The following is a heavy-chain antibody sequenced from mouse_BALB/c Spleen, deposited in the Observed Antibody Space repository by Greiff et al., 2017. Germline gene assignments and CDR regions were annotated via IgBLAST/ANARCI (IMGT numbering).Heavy chain of an antibody. CDR2: IWSGGST. D-gene: IGHD1-1*01. CDR3: ARNAYGSRYWYFDV. Sequence: VQLQQSGPGLVQPSQSLSITCTVSGFSLTSYGVHWVRQSPGKGLEWLGVIWSGGSTDYNAAFISRLSISKDNSKSQVFFKMNSLQANDTAIYYCARNAYGSRYWYFDVWGAGTTVTVSS. CDR1: GFSLTSYG. J-gene: IGHJ1*01. V-gene: IGHV2-2*02.